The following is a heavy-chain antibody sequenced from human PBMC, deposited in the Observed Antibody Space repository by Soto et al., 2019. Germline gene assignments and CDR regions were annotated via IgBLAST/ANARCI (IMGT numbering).Heavy chain of an antibody. CDR2: INTDGSWT. J-gene: IGHJ6*03. V-gene: IGHV3-74*01. CDR1: GFTFSNYW. CDR3: TQFTIFVLAQQYYMDV. Sequence: GGSLRLSCAASGFTFSNYWMHWVRQAPGKGLVGVSRINTDGSWTDYADSVKGRFTISRDNAKNTLYLRMNSLRAEDTAVYYCTQFTIFVLAQQYYMDVWGKGTTVTVSS. D-gene: IGHD3-3*01.